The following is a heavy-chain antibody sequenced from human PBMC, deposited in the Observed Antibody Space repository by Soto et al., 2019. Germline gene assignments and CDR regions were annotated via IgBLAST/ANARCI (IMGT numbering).Heavy chain of an antibody. CDR3: ARHTVATIRPYYFDY. V-gene: IGHV4-59*08. CDR2: IYYSGST. Sequence: SETLSLTCTVSGGSISSYYWSWIRQPPGKGLEWIGYIYYSGSTNYNPSLKSRVTISVDTSKNQFSLKLSSVTAADTAVYYCARHTVATIRPYYFDYWGQGTLVTVSS. CDR1: GGSISSYY. J-gene: IGHJ4*02. D-gene: IGHD5-12*01.